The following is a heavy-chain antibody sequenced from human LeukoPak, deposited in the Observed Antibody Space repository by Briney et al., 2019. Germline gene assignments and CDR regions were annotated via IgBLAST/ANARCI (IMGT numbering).Heavy chain of an antibody. D-gene: IGHD4-11*01. Sequence: GGSLRLSCAASGFTFSSYAMSWVRQAPGKGLEWVSAISSSGGSTYYADSVKGRFTISRDNSKTTLYLQMNILTAEDTVVYYWKSWHDYSNNWFDPWGQGTLVTVSS. CDR1: GFTFSSYA. J-gene: IGHJ5*02. V-gene: IGHV3-23*01. CDR3: KSWHDYSNNWFDP. CDR2: ISSSGGST.